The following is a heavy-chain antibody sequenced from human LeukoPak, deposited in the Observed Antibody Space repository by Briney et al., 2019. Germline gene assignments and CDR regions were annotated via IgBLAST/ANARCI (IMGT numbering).Heavy chain of an antibody. CDR2: IYTIGST. CDR3: ARKYCSSVRCYDYFDY. D-gene: IGHD2-2*01. V-gene: IGHV4-4*08. CDR1: GDSISGYY. J-gene: IGHJ4*02. Sequence: SETLSLTCTVSGDSISGYYWSWIRQPPGGGLEGIGYIYTIGSTNYNPSLKGRVTMSVDTSKNQFSLKLSPVTAADTAVYYCARKYCSSVRCYDYFDYWGQGPLVTVSS.